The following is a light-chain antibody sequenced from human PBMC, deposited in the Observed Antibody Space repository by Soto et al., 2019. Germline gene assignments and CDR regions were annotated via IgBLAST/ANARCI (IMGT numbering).Light chain of an antibody. CDR2: AAS. Sequence: DIQLTQSPSFLSASVGDRVTITCRASQGISSYLAWYQQKPGKAPKLLIYAASTLQSGVPSRFSGSGSGTEFTITIRSLQPQDFATYYCQHLNSYPLITFGQGPRLEIK. CDR1: QGISSY. J-gene: IGKJ5*01. V-gene: IGKV1-9*01. CDR3: QHLNSYPLIT.